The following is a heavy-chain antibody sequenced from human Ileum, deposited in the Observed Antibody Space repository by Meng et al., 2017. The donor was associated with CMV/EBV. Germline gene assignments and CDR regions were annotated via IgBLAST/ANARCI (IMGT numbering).Heavy chain of an antibody. D-gene: IGHD2-15*01. J-gene: IGHJ4*01. CDR1: GFTFSDLW. CDR3: ARYYCESGSCFIDH. CDR2: IAPGGGVM. Sequence: GGSLRLSCEVSGFTFSDLWMNWVRQAPGKGLEWVANIAPGGGVMDYVDSVRGRFTISRDNGKNSLYLQMNSLRVEDTAVYYCARYYCESGSCFIDHWGHGTLVTVSS. V-gene: IGHV3-7*01.